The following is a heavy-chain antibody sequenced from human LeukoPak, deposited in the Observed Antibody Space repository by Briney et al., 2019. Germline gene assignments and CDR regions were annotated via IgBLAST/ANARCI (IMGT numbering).Heavy chain of an antibody. CDR2: LSWRTRTE. Sequence: GTSLRLSCAPSGLTLDHYGMHWVRQPPGQGLQWVSGLSWRTRTEGHAASVKDRISITSSQAGESLFLQMNSFGRYDTARDYRFRAEGTYNYSSGSLKHHFDLWGQGTMVTVSS. D-gene: IGHD3-10*01. J-gene: IGHJ3*01. CDR1: GLTLDHYG. V-gene: IGHV3-9*01. CDR3: FRAEGTYNYSSGSLKHHFDL.